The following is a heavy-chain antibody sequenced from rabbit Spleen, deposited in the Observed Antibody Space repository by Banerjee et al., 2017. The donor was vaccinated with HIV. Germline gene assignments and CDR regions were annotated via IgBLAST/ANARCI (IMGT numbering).Heavy chain of an antibody. CDR2: INASTGKP. Sequence: QEQLVESGGGLVQPEGSLTLTCKASGFSFSVRDVLCWVSQAPGKGLEWIACINASTGKPVYATWASGRFTISRTSSTTVTLRMTSLTAADRATYFCARDLVGVIGWNFYLWGPCTLVTVS. CDR1: GFSFSVRDV. D-gene: IGHD1-1*01. V-gene: IGHV1S45*01. J-gene: IGHJ4*01. CDR3: ARDLVGVIGWNFYL.